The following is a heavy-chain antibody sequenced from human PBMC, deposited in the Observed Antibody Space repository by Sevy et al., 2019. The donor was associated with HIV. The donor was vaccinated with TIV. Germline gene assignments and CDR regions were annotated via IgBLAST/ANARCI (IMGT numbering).Heavy chain of an antibody. D-gene: IGHD3-22*01. CDR1: GFTVGSNY. V-gene: IGHV3-53*01. Sequence: GGSLRLSCAASGFTVGSNYMSWVRQAPGKGLEWVSIIYSGVTTSYADSVKGRFAISRDNAKNTLYLQMNSLRAEDTAVYYCVRVCVYYYDSSGYYTTGNAFDIWGQGTMVTVSS. J-gene: IGHJ3*02. CDR2: IYSGVTT. CDR3: VRVCVYYYDSSGYYTTGNAFDI.